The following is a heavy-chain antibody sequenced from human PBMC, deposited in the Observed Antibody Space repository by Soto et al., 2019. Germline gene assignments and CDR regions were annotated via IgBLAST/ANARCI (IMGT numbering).Heavy chain of an antibody. CDR2: ISYDGSNK. V-gene: IGHV3-30-3*01. CDR3: ARDPFYPGGSGSNYYYGMDV. D-gene: IGHD3-10*01. Sequence: GGSLRLSCAASGFTFSSYAMHWVRQAPGKGLEWVAVISYDGSNKYYADSVKGRFTISRDNSKNTLYLQMNSLRAEETAVYYCARDPFYPGGSGSNYYYGMDVWGQGTTVTVSS. J-gene: IGHJ6*02. CDR1: GFTFSSYA.